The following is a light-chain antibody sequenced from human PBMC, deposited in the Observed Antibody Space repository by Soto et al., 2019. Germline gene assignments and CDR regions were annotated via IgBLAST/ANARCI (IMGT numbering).Light chain of an antibody. V-gene: IGKV1-5*01. CDR1: QSVRSW. Sequence: DIQMTQSPSTLSASIGDRVTITCRASQSVRSWLAWYQKRPGKAPGLLIYEASNLESGVPSRFSGSGSGTEFTLTINNLQPGDFATYYCQHYDSYPYTFGQGTKVDIK. J-gene: IGKJ2*01. CDR3: QHYDSYPYT. CDR2: EAS.